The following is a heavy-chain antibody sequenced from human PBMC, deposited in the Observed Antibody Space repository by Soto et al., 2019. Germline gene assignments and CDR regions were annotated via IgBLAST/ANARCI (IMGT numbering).Heavy chain of an antibody. CDR2: ICRDGSGT. CDR3: VRGSSPWRGMDY. V-gene: IGHV3-74*01. CDR1: GFTFSTYC. D-gene: IGHD6-13*01. Sequence: EVQLMESGGGLVQPGGSLRLSCAVSGFTFSTYCMHWVRQAPETGLVWVSRICRDGSGTDYADSVKGRFAISRDDARNSLYLQMNSLRVEDTAIYYCVRGSSPWRGMDYWGQGTLVTVSS. J-gene: IGHJ4*02.